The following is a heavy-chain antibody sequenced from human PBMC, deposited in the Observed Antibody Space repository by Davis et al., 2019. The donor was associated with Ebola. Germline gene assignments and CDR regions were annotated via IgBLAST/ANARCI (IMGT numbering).Heavy chain of an antibody. CDR2: IYPGDSDT. CDR3: ARGPTITIFGVVTDY. CDR1: GYSFTSYW. Sequence: GESLKISCKGSGYSFTSYWIGWVRQMPGKGLEWMGIIYPGDSDTSYSPSFQGQVTISADKSISTAYLQWSSLKASDTAMYYCARGPTITIFGVVTDYWGQGTLVTVSS. J-gene: IGHJ4*02. V-gene: IGHV5-51*01. D-gene: IGHD3-3*01.